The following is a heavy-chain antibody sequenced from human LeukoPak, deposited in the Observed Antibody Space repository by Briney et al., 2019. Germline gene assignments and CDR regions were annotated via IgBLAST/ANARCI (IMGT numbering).Heavy chain of an antibody. CDR3: GREMVYTKRIDN. CDR2: IHYSGST. J-gene: IGHJ4*02. D-gene: IGHD2-8*01. Sequence: PSETLSLTCTVSSGSVSNGLYYWSWIRQPPGKGLEWIGHIHYSGSTNYNPSLNSRVTISVDTSKNQFSLKLSSVTAADTAVYYCGREMVYTKRIDNWGQGTLVTVSS. V-gene: IGHV4-61*01. CDR1: SGSVSNGLYY.